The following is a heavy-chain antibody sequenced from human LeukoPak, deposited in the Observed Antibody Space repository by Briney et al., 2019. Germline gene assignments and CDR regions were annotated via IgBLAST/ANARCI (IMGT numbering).Heavy chain of an antibody. CDR3: AKDTRAHIVVVPAARGYYFDY. CDR2: ISWNSGSI. CDR1: GFTFDDYA. D-gene: IGHD2-2*01. Sequence: GGSLRLSCAASGFTFDDYAMHWVRHAPGKGLEWVSGISWNSGSIGYADSVKGRFTISRDNAKNSLYLQMNSLRAEDTALYYCAKDTRAHIVVVPAARGYYFDYWGQGTLVTVSS. V-gene: IGHV3-9*01. J-gene: IGHJ4*02.